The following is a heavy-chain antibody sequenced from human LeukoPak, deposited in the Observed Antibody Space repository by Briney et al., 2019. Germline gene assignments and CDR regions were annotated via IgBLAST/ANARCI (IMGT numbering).Heavy chain of an antibody. Sequence: SETLSLTCTVSGGSISSSPYYWGWIRQPPGKGLERIGTIYYRGSTYSNPSLHSRVTISLDTSKNQFSLRLRSVTAADTALYYCARHYLSDGILSTFDPWGQGTLVTVSS. D-gene: IGHD2-2*01. V-gene: IGHV4-39*01. J-gene: IGHJ5*02. CDR2: IYYRGST. CDR3: ARHYLSDGILSTFDP. CDR1: GGSISSSPYY.